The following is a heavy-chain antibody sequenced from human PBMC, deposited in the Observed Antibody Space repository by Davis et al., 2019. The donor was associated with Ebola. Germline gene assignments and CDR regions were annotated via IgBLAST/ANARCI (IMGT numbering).Heavy chain of an antibody. Sequence: SETLSLTCAVYGGSFSGYYWSWIRQPPGKGLEWIGEINHSGSTNYNPSLKSRVTISVDTSKNQFSLKLSSVTAADTAVYYCARERGYCTNGVCSTFDYWGQGTLVTVSS. CDR1: GGSFSGYY. CDR3: ARERGYCTNGVCSTFDY. D-gene: IGHD2-8*01. J-gene: IGHJ4*02. CDR2: INHSGST. V-gene: IGHV4-34*09.